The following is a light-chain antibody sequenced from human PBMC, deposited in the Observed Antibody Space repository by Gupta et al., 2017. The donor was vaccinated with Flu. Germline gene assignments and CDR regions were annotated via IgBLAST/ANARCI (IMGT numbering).Light chain of an antibody. CDR1: QSVSSSS. V-gene: IGKV3-20*01. CDR3: QQYDTLPLT. CDR2: GAS. J-gene: IGKJ4*01. Sequence: EIVLTQSPDTLSLSPGERATLSCRASQSVSSSSLAWYREKPGQPPRLLMYGASSRATGIPDRFSGGGSGTAFTLTISRLEPEDFAVYYCQQYDTLPLTFGGGTKVEIK.